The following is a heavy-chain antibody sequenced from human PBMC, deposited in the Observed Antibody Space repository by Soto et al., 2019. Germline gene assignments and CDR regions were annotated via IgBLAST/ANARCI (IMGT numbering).Heavy chain of an antibody. CDR3: AWSNGSGERALDF. Sequence: QVQLVQSGAEVKRPGSSVKVSCKASGDTFNFYSINWVRQAPGLGLEWMGRVNPIISMSNYAQRFQGRVTVNADKTMSTAKRGLGGQRSEEKASEHGAWSNGSGERALDFWGQGALVTVSS. CDR2: VNPIISMS. V-gene: IGHV1-69*04. D-gene: IGHD3-10*01. J-gene: IGHJ4*02. CDR1: GDTFNFYS.